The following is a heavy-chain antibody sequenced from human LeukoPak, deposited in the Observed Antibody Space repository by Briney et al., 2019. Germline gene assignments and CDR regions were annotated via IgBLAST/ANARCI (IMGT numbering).Heavy chain of an antibody. CDR1: GFTFSKYT. J-gene: IGHJ4*02. CDR2: ISWNSGSI. V-gene: IGHV3-9*01. CDR3: AKDVSSWYRRFDY. D-gene: IGHD6-13*01. Sequence: GGSLRLSCVASGFTFSKYTMSWVRQAPGKGLEWVSGISWNSGSIGYADSVKGRFTISRDNAKNSLYLQMNSLRAEDTALYYCAKDVSSWYRRFDYWGQGTLVTVSS.